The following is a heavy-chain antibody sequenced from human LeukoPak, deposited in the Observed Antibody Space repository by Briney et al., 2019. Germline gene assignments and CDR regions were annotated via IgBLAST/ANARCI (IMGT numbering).Heavy chain of an antibody. CDR3: AISGSSWYFDY. J-gene: IGHJ4*02. CDR2: ISGSGGSI. Sequence: GGSLRLSCAASGFTFSSYAMSWVRQAPGKGLEWVSAISGSGGSIYYADSVKGRFTISRDNSKNTLYLQMNSLRAEDTAVYYCAISGSSWYFDYWGQGTLVTVSS. D-gene: IGHD1-26*01. CDR1: GFTFSSYA. V-gene: IGHV3-23*01.